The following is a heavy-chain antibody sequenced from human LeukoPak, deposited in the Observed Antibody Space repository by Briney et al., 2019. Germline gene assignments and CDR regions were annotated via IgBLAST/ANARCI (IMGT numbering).Heavy chain of an antibody. CDR3: AKANSITIFGVISPVDY. CDR1: GFTFSDYN. D-gene: IGHD3-3*01. V-gene: IGHV3-30*18. J-gene: IGHJ4*02. CDR2: IFYDGSNK. Sequence: GGSLRLSCAASGFTFSDYNMNWLRQAPGKGLEWVAVIFYDGSNKYYADSVKGRFTVSRDNSKNTLYLQVNSLRVEDTAVYYCAKANSITIFGVISPVDYWGQGTLVTVSS.